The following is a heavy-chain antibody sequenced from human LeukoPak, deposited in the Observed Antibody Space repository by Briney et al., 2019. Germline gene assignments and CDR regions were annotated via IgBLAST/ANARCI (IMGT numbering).Heavy chain of an antibody. CDR3: ASSYFPAGVYYFDY. D-gene: IGHD7-27*01. CDR1: GGSFSGYY. CDR2: VNHSGST. Sequence: SETLSLTCAVYGGSFSGYYWSWIRQPPGKGLEWIGEVNHSGSTNYNPSLKSRVTISVDTSKNQFSLKLSSVTAADTAVYYCASSYFPAGVYYFDYWGQGALVTVSS. J-gene: IGHJ4*02. V-gene: IGHV4-34*01.